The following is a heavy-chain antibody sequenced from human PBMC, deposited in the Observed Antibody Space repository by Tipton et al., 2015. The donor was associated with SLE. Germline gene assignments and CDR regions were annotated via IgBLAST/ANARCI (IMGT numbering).Heavy chain of an antibody. J-gene: IGHJ4*02. CDR1: GGSISSGSYY. CDR3: ARRLKEDDFWSGYDY. Sequence: LRLSCTVSGGSISSGSYYWSWIRQPPGKGLEWIGYIYYSGSTNYNPSLKSRVTISVDTSKNQFSLNLSSVTAADTAVYYCARRLKEDDFWSGYDYWGQGILVTVSS. CDR2: IYYSGST. D-gene: IGHD3-3*01. V-gene: IGHV4-61*01.